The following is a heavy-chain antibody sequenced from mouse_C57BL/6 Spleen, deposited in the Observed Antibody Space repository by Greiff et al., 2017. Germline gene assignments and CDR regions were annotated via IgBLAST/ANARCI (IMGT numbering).Heavy chain of an antibody. CDR1: GYTFTDYN. V-gene: IGHV1-18*01. D-gene: IGHD2-2*01. Sequence: SGPELVKPGASVKIPCKASGYTFTDYNMDWVKQSHGKSLEWIGDINPNNGGTIFNQKFKGKATLTVDKSSSTAYMELRSLTSEDTAVYYCARSGYGPFAYWGQGTLVTVSA. CDR2: INPNNGGT. CDR3: ARSGYGPFAY. J-gene: IGHJ3*01.